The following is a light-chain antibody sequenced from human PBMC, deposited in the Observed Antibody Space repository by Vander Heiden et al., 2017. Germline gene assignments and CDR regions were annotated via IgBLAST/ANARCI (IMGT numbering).Light chain of an antibody. Sequence: QSALTQPFSASGSPGKSVTTSCAGFSTALAGYNFVSWYQQHPGKVPRLIIYDVTERPSGVPDRFSASRSGNTASLTISGLQTEDEADYYCCSYTGRSWVFGGGTNLAVL. CDR2: DVT. CDR1: STALAGYNF. J-gene: IGLJ3*02. CDR3: CSYTGRSWV. V-gene: IGLV2-11*02.